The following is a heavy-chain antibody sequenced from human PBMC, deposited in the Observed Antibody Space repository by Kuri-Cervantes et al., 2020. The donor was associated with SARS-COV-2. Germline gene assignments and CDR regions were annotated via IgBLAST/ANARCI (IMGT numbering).Heavy chain of an antibody. CDR2: IYYSGST. CDR3: GRLIVWGSYYFDY. D-gene: IGHD3-16*01. V-gene: IGHV4-39*01. Sequence: SETLSLTCTVSGGSISSSSYYWGWIRQPPGKGLEWIGSIYYSGSTYYNPSLKSRVTISVDTFKNQFSLKLSSVTAADTGVYYCGRLIVWGSYYFDYWGQGTLVTVSS. J-gene: IGHJ4*02. CDR1: GGSISSSSYY.